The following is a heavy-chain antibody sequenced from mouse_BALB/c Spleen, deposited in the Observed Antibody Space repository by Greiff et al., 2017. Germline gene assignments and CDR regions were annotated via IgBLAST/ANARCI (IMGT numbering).Heavy chain of an antibody. D-gene: IGHD2-1*01. CDR2: ISYSGST. Sequence: VQLKESGPGLVKPSQSLSLTCTVTGYSITSDYAWNWIRQFPGNKLEWMGYISYSGSTSYNPSLKSRISITRDTSKNQFFLQLNSVTTEDAATYYCAEKVYYGNFYYAMDDWGKGTSVTVSS. CDR1: GYSITSDYA. V-gene: IGHV3-2*02. J-gene: IGHJ4*01. CDR3: AEKVYYGNFYYAMDD.